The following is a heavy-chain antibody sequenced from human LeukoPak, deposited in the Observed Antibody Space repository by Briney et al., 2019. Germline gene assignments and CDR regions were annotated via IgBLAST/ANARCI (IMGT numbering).Heavy chain of an antibody. CDR2: ISGSGDST. D-gene: IGHD4-11*01. CDR1: GFTFSNYA. Sequence: GGSLRLSCAASGFTFSNYAMRWVRQAPGKGLEWVSGISGSGDSTYYADFVKGRFTISRDNSKNTLYLQMNSLRAEDTALYYCARDRPLFDYTPPFFDYWGQGTLVTVSS. V-gene: IGHV3-23*01. J-gene: IGHJ4*02. CDR3: ARDRPLFDYTPPFFDY.